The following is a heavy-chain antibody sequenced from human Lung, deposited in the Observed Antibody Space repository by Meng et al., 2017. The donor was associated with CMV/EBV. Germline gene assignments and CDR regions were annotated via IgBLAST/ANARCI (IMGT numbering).Heavy chain of an antibody. CDR1: GGSINSVGYY. CDR3: ARSVGCSSTYCYTYTSSWYPDY. D-gene: IGHD6-13*01. Sequence: TLSLXXTVSGGSINSVGYYWTWIRQRPGKGLEWIGYIYYSGGTNYNPSLQSRVTISVDTSKNQFSLKLSSVTAADTAMYYCARSVGCSSTYCYTYTSSWYPDYWGQGXLVTVSS. J-gene: IGHJ4*02. V-gene: IGHV4-31*03. CDR2: IYYSGGT.